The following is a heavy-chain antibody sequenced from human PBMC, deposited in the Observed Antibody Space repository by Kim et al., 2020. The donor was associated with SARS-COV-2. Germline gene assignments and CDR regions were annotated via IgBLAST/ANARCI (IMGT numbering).Heavy chain of an antibody. J-gene: IGHJ6*02. D-gene: IGHD2-21*01. Sequence: GGSLRLSCAASGFTFSGSAMHWVRQASGKGLEWVGRIRSKANSYATAYAASVKGRFTISRDDSKNTAYLQMNSLKTEDTAVYYCTRTYCGGDCYPRGYYGMDVWGQGTTVTVSS. CDR1: GFTFSGSA. CDR2: IRSKANSYAT. V-gene: IGHV3-73*01. CDR3: TRTYCGGDCYPRGYYGMDV.